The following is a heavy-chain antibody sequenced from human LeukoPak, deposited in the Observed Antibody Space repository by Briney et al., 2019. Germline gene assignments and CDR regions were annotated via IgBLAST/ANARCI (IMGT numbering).Heavy chain of an antibody. CDR1: GFTFSSYS. V-gene: IGHV3-21*01. J-gene: IGHJ2*01. CDR3: ARDDAVGATTYWYFDL. CDR2: ISSSSSYI. Sequence: PGGSLRLSCAASGFTFSSYSMNWVRQAPGKGLEWVSSISSSSSYIYYADSVKGRFTISRDNAKNSLYLQMNGLRAEDTAVYYCARDDAVGATTYWYFDLWGRGTLVTVSS. D-gene: IGHD1-26*01.